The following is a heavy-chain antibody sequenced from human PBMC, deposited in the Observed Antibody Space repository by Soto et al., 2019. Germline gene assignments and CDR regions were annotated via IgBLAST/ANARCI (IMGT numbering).Heavy chain of an antibody. Sequence: QVQLVQSGAEVKKPGSSVKVSCKASGVTFSSYAISWVRQAPGQGLEWMGGIIPIFGTANYAQKFQGRITITADESTSTADMELSSLRSEDTAVYSCAILPRGYSYVLGDYWGQGTLVTVSS. CDR3: AILPRGYSYVLGDY. V-gene: IGHV1-69*12. D-gene: IGHD5-18*01. CDR2: IIPIFGTA. J-gene: IGHJ4*02. CDR1: GVTFSSYA.